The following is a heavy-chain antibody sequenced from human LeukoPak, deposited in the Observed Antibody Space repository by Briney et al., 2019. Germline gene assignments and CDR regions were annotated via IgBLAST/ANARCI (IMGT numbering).Heavy chain of an antibody. V-gene: IGHV4-61*08. CDR2: IYYSGST. CDR3: ARAPRGYSSDY. D-gene: IGHD5-18*01. CDR1: GGSISSGDYY. J-gene: IGHJ4*02. Sequence: PSETLSLTCTVSGGSISSGDYYWSWIRQPPGKGLEWIGFIYYSGSTNYNPSLKSRVTISVDTSKNQFSLKLSSVTAADTAVYYCARAPRGYSSDYWGQGTLVTVSS.